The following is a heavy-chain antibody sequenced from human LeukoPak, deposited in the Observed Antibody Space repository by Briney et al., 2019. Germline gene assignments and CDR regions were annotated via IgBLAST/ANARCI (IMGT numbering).Heavy chain of an antibody. Sequence: WGSLSLTCAASGFTFTSYGMNWVCQAPGKGLEWVSVISNSGDTTYYADSVKGRFTISRDNSKSTLYLQMDSLRAEDTAIYYCAKLHRSPPDPWRQGTLVTVSS. CDR1: GFTFTSYG. CDR2: ISNSGDTT. V-gene: IGHV3-23*01. J-gene: IGHJ5*02. CDR3: AKLHRSPPDP.